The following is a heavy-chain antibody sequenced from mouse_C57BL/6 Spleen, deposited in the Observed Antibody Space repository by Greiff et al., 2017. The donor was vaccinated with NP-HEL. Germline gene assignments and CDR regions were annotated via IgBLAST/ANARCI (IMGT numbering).Heavy chain of an antibody. Sequence: QVQLQQPGAELVKPGASVKLSCKASGYTFTSYWMHWVKQRPGQGLEWIGMIHPNSGSTNYNEKFKSKATLTVDKSSSTAYMHLSSLTSEESAVYYCGRLKDSSGYWGQGTTLTVSS. CDR2: IHPNSGST. CDR1: GYTFTSYW. CDR3: GRLKDSSGY. D-gene: IGHD3-2*02. V-gene: IGHV1-64*01. J-gene: IGHJ2*01.